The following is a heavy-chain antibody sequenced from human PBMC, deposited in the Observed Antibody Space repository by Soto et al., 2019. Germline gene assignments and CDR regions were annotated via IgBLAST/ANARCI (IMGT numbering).Heavy chain of an antibody. Sequence: QVQLVQSGAEVKKPGASVKVSCKASGYTFTSYAMHWVRQAPGQRLEWMGWINAGNGNTKYSQKFQGRVTITRDTSASTAYMGLSSLSYDDTAVYYCARGYSRYRAWVAPWGQGALVTVSS. D-gene: IGHD5-12*01. CDR3: ARGYSRYRAWVAP. V-gene: IGHV1-3*01. J-gene: IGHJ5*02. CDR1: GYTFTSYA. CDR2: INAGNGNT.